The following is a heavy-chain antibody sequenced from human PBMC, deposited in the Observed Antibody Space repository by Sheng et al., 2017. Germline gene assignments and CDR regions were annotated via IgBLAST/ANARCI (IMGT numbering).Heavy chain of an antibody. CDR3: ARDPSGYYLYAFDI. D-gene: IGHD3-22*01. V-gene: IGHV1-69*01. CDR2: IIPIFGTA. CDR1: VHLQWLCYA. Sequence: VQLVESGGGLVQPGGSRETLLCSLWVHLQWLCYAISWVRQAPGQGLEWMGGIIPIFGTANYAQKFQGRVTITADESTSTAYMELSSLRSEDTAVYYCARDPSGYYLYAFDIWGQGTMVTVSS. J-gene: IGHJ3*02.